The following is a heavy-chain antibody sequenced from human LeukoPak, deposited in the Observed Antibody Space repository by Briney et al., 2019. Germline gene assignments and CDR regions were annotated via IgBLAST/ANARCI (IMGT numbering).Heavy chain of an antibody. V-gene: IGHV3-11*04. D-gene: IGHD6-13*01. CDR3: ARGPSNIYSSIPPGFDP. Sequence: GGSLRLSCAASGFTFSDYYMSWIRQAPGKGLEWVSYISSSGSTIYYADSVKGRSTISRDNAKNSLYLQMNSLRAEDTAVYYCARGPSNIYSSIPPGFDPWGQGTLVTVSS. CDR1: GFTFSDYY. CDR2: ISSSGSTI. J-gene: IGHJ5*02.